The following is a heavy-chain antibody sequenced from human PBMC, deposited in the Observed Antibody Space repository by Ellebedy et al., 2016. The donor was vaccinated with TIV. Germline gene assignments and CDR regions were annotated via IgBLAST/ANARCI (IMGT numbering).Heavy chain of an antibody. CDR1: GFTFSSYW. D-gene: IGHD3-10*01. V-gene: IGHV3-7*01. Sequence: GESLKISXAASGFTFSSYWISWVRQAPGKGLEWVANIKQDGSEKYYVDSVKGRFTISRDNAKNSLYLQMNSLRAEDTAVYYCARERMVRGVTYSAYHGMDVWGKGTTVIVSS. CDR3: ARERMVRGVTYSAYHGMDV. CDR2: IKQDGSEK. J-gene: IGHJ6*04.